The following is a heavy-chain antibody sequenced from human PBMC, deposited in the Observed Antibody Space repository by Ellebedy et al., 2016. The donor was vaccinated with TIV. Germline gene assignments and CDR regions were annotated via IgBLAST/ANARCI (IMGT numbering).Heavy chain of an antibody. CDR2: ISSGNPNI. J-gene: IGHJ4*02. V-gene: IGHV3-48*04. Sequence: GESLKISCAASGFIFSLSGMHWVRQAPGKGLECVSYISSGNPNIYYADSVKGRFTISRDNAKNSLYLQMNSLRAEDTAVYFCARGDGWIDNWGQGTLVTVSS. D-gene: IGHD5-24*01. CDR3: ARGDGWIDN. CDR1: GFIFSLSG.